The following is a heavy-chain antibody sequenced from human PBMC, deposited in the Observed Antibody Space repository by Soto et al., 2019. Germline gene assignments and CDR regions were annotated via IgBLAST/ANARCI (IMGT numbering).Heavy chain of an antibody. J-gene: IGHJ3*02. CDR3: ARAEGSGSSAFDI. CDR2: IYYSGST. CDR1: GGSISSGGYY. D-gene: IGHD3-10*01. V-gene: IGHV4-31*03. Sequence: QVQLQESGPGLVKPSQTLSLTCTVSGGSISSGGYYWSWISQHPGKGLEWIGYIYYSGSTYYNPSLKSRVTISVDTSKNQFSLKLSSVTAADTAVYYCARAEGSGSSAFDIWGQGTMVTVSS.